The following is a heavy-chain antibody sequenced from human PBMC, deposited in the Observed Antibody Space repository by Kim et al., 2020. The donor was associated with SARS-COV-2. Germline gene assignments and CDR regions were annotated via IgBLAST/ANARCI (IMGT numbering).Heavy chain of an antibody. J-gene: IGHJ4*02. CDR2: ISGSGGST. D-gene: IGHD6-13*01. Sequence: GGSLRLSCAASGFTFSSYAMSWVRQAPGKGLEWVSAISGSGGSTYYADSVKGRFTISRDNSKNTLYLQMNSLRAEDTAVYYCAKDPSYCSSWYGYYFDHWGQGTLVTVSS. V-gene: IGHV3-23*01. CDR3: AKDPSYCSSWYGYYFDH. CDR1: GFTFSSYA.